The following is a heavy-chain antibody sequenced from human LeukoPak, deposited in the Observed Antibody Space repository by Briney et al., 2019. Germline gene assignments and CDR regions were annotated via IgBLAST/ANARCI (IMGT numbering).Heavy chain of an antibody. CDR3: AKAPRGYTGYYSDY. V-gene: IGHV3-23*01. CDR2: ISGSGGNT. J-gene: IGHJ4*02. Sequence: QPGGSLRLSCAASGFTFSSYAMSWVRQAPGKGLEWVSAISGSGGNTYYADSVKGRFTISRDNSKNTLYLQMDSLRAEDTAVYYCAKAPRGYTGYYSDYWGQGTLVTVSS. CDR1: GFTFSSYA. D-gene: IGHD5-12*01.